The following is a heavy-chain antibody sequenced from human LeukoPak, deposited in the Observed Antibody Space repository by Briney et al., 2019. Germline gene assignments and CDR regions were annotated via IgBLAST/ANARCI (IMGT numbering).Heavy chain of an antibody. D-gene: IGHD5-24*01. Sequence: SETLSLTCAVYGGSFSGYYWSWIRQPPGKVLEWIGEINHSGSTNYNPSLKSRVTISVDTSKNQFSLKLSSVTAADTAVYYCARGQGGWLQSHYYYYMDVWGKGTTVTVSS. CDR3: ARGQGGWLQSHYYYYMDV. J-gene: IGHJ6*03. CDR1: GGSFSGYY. CDR2: INHSGST. V-gene: IGHV4-34*01.